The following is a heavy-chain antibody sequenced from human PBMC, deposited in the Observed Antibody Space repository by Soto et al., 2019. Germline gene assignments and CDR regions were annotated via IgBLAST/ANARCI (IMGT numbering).Heavy chain of an antibody. D-gene: IGHD2-2*01. V-gene: IGHV3-9*01. Sequence: EVQLVESGGGLVQPGTSLRLSCAASGFTFRYFAMHWVRQAPGKGLEWVSGISWNSGSMDYADSVKGRFTISRDNPKNPRYLQMNGLTPEDTAFYYCVKDDRDCSSTSCDGSDFHYSGMEVWGQGTTVTVSS. J-gene: IGHJ6*02. CDR3: VKDDRDCSSTSCDGSDFHYSGMEV. CDR2: ISWNSGSM. CDR1: GFTFRYFA.